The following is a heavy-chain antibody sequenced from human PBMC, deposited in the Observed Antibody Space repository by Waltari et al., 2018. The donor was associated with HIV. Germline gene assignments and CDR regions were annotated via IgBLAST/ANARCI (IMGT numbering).Heavy chain of an antibody. CDR3: ARRDGSGWDNYYYGMDV. J-gene: IGHJ6*02. D-gene: IGHD6-19*01. Sequence: QLQLQESGPGLVKPSETLSLTCTVPGGSISSSSYYWGWIRQPPGKGLEWIGGSYYNGSTYYNPSLKSRVTISVDTSKNQVSLKLSSVTAADTAVYYCARRDGSGWDNYYYGMDVWGQGTTVTVSS. CDR1: GGSISSSSYY. CDR2: SYYNGST. V-gene: IGHV4-39*01.